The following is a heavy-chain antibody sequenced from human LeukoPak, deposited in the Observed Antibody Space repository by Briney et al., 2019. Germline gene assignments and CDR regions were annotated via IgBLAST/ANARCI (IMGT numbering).Heavy chain of an antibody. D-gene: IGHD5-12*01. CDR1: GFTFNHYG. CDR3: AQKRGGYTPFDY. Sequence: GGSLRLSCVASGFTFNHYGMNWVRQAPGKGLEWVSIISGSGDSAFYADSVKGRFTISRDNSKNTLYLQMNSLRAEDTAIYYCAQKRGGYTPFDYWGQGTLVTVCS. CDR2: ISGSGDSA. J-gene: IGHJ4*02. V-gene: IGHV3-23*01.